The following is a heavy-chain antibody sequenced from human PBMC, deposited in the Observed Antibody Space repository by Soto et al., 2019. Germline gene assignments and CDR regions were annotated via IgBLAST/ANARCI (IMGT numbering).Heavy chain of an antibody. CDR3: AGQVDTTSTYNY. D-gene: IGHD1-20*01. J-gene: IGHJ4*02. CDR2: IYHSGST. CDR1: GGSISSNNW. V-gene: IGHV4-4*02. Sequence: QVQLQESGPGLVKPSGTLSLTCAVSGGSISSNNWWSWVRQPPGKGLEWIGEIYHSGSTTYNPSLKGRVTMSVDKSQSQFSLNLGSLTAADTAVYYCAGQVDTTSTYNYWGQGTLVTVSS.